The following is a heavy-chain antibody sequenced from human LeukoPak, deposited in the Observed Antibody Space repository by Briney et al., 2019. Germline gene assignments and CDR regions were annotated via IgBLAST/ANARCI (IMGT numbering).Heavy chain of an antibody. D-gene: IGHD4-17*01. Sequence: PSKTLSLTCTVSGGSISSGGYYWSWIRQHPGKGLEWIGYIYYSGSTYYNPSLKSRVTISVDTSKNQFSLKLSSVTAADTAVYYCAATVTGWFDPWGQGTLVTVSS. CDR1: GGSISSGGYY. CDR3: AATVTGWFDP. J-gene: IGHJ5*02. V-gene: IGHV4-31*03. CDR2: IYYSGST.